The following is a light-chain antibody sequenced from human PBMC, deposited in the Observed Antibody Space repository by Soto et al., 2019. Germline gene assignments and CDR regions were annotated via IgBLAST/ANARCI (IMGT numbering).Light chain of an antibody. J-gene: IGKJ1*01. V-gene: IGKV1-39*01. Sequence: DIQMTQSPSSLSASVGDRVTITCRASQSISGFLNWYQQKPGKAPKLLIYATSSLQSGVPSRFSGSGSGTDFTLTISSLQPEDSASYYCQQSYSTLWTFGQGTRIEVK. CDR1: QSISGF. CDR2: ATS. CDR3: QQSYSTLWT.